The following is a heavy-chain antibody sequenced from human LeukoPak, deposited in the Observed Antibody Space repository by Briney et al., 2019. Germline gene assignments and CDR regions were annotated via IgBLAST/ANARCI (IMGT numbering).Heavy chain of an antibody. Sequence: GGSLRLSCAASGLSFSAYWMHWVRQAPGKGLVWVSRINNEGTGTDYADSVRGRFTISRVNVENTLYLRMNSLSADDTAMYYCVRYDVDARRFDYWGQGTLVTVSS. D-gene: IGHD2-8*01. CDR1: GLSFSAYW. CDR2: INNEGTGT. J-gene: IGHJ4*02. CDR3: VRYDVDARRFDY. V-gene: IGHV3-74*01.